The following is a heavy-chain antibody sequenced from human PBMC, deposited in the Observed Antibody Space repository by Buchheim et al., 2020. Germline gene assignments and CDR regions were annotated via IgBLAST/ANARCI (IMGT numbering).Heavy chain of an antibody. V-gene: IGHV4-61*01. D-gene: IGHD3-10*02. J-gene: IGHJ6*03. Sequence: QVQLQESGPGLVKPSETLSLTCTVSGGSVSSATYYWSWIRQPPGKRLECIGYIYYSGSTYYNPSLESRVPISVDTSMNEFSLRVTSVTAADTAVYYCARAVNVVPFYYHLDVWGRGTT. CDR1: GGSVSSATYY. CDR3: ARAVNVVPFYYHLDV. CDR2: IYYSGST.